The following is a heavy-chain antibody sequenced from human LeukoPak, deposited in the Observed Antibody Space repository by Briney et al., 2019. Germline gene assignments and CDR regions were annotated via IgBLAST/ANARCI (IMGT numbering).Heavy chain of an antibody. V-gene: IGHV4-39*02. Sequence: SETLSLTCTVSGGSISSSSYYWGWIRQPPGKGLEWIGSIYYSGSTYYNPSLKSRVTISVDTSKNQFSLKLSSVTAADTAVYYCAREGRVRYFDWSHYYCYGMDVWGQGTTVTVSS. D-gene: IGHD3-9*01. CDR3: AREGRVRYFDWSHYYCYGMDV. CDR1: GGSISSSSYY. J-gene: IGHJ6*02. CDR2: IYYSGST.